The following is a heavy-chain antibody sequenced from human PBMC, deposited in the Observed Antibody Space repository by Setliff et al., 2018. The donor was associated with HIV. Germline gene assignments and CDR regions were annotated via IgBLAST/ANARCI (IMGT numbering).Heavy chain of an antibody. J-gene: IGHJ4*02. D-gene: IGHD4-17*01. CDR1: GDTFTTYD. Sequence: ASVKVSCKASGDTFTTYDINWVRQATGQGPEWIGWMNTNSGNTGYAQKFQVRVTMTRNTSISTAYMELSSLRSEDTAVYYCARAYGDSPFDYWGQGTLVTVSS. CDR3: ARAYGDSPFDY. V-gene: IGHV1-8*02. CDR2: MNTNSGNT.